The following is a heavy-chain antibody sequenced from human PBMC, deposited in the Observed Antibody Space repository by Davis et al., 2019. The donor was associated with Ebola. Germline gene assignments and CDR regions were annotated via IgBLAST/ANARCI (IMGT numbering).Heavy chain of an antibody. CDR2: IKSKTDGGTT. CDR1: GFSFNEVW. J-gene: IGHJ4*02. V-gene: IGHV3-15*07. Sequence: PGGSLRLSCAASGFSFNEVWMHWVRQAPGKGLEWVGRIKSKTDGGTTDYAAPVKGRFTISRDDSKNTLYLQMNSLKTEDTAVYYCTTEQGIVGATTVLWGQGTLVTVSS. CDR3: TTEQGIVGATTVL. D-gene: IGHD1-26*01.